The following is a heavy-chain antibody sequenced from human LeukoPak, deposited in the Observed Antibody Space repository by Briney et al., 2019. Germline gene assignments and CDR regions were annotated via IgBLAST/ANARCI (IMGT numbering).Heavy chain of an antibody. J-gene: IGHJ4*02. CDR3: ARADYFDY. Sequence: GGSLSLSCAASGFTFSSYWMSWIRQAPGKGLEWVSFIDGTSAYIYYADSVKGRFTISRDNAKNSLYLLMNSLRIEDTAVYYCARADYFDYWGRGTLVTVSS. CDR1: GFTFSSYW. V-gene: IGHV3-21*01. CDR2: IDGTSAYI.